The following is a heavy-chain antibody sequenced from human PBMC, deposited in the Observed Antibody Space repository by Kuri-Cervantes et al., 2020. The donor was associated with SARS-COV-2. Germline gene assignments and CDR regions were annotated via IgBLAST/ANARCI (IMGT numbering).Heavy chain of an antibody. V-gene: IGHV4-61*09. CDR1: GGSISSGSYY. Sequence: SETLSLTCTVSGGSISSGSYYWSWIRQPAGKGLEWIGYIYTSESTNYNPSLKSRVTISVDTSKNQFSLKLSSVTAADTAVYYCARDRFYYDSHWFDPWGQGTLVTVSS. D-gene: IGHD3-22*01. CDR3: ARDRFYYDSHWFDP. CDR2: IYTSEST. J-gene: IGHJ5*02.